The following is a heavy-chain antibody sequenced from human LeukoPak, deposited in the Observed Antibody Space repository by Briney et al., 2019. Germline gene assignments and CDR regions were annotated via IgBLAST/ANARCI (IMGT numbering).Heavy chain of an antibody. CDR2: ISDSSNTI. V-gene: IGHV3-48*04. CDR1: GFTFSSAW. D-gene: IGHD6-13*01. Sequence: PGGSLRLSCAASGFTFSSAWMFWVRQSPGKGLEWVSYISDSSNTIYYADSVKGRFAISRANAKNSLYLQMNSLRAEDTAVYYCVRFVSAATAGRSTGFDSWGQGTLVTVSS. CDR3: VRFVSAATAGRSTGFDS. J-gene: IGHJ5*01.